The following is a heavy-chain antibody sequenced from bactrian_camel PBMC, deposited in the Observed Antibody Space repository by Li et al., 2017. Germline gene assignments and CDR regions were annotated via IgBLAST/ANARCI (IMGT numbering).Heavy chain of an antibody. CDR2: IDSDGAT. J-gene: IGHJ4*01. Sequence: HVQLVESGGGSVPAGGSLRLSCNVVSEYRHNTYCMGWFRATPDKGSEGVAIIDSDGATDYADFVKGRFTVSRDNAKKALYLQMNSLKPEDTATYYCAAVPSYGGNRCDTVLSEFNYLGQGTQVTVS. D-gene: IGHD6*01. CDR1: EYRHNTYC. CDR3: AAVPSYGGNRCDTVLSEFNY. V-gene: IGHV3S6*01.